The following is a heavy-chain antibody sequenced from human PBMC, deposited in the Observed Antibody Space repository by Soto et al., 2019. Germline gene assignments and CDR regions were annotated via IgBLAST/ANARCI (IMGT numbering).Heavy chain of an antibody. V-gene: IGHV1-69*13. CDR1: GGSFSSNA. Sequence: SVKVSCKASGGSFSSNAISWVRQAPGQGLGWMGGIIPILGSANYAQKFQDRLTITADGSTTTTYMELNSLRSEDAAVYYCASRERVDAFYXWGQGTVVTVS. D-gene: IGHD1-26*01. J-gene: IGHJ3*02. CDR2: IIPILGSA. CDR3: ASRERVDAFYX.